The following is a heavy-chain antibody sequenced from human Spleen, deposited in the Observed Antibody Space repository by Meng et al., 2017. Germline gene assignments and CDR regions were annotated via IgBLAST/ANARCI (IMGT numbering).Heavy chain of an antibody. CDR3: ARGPTTMAHDFDY. D-gene: IGHD4-11*01. V-gene: IGHV4-34*01. J-gene: IGHJ4*02. CDR2: INHSGST. Sequence: QLPLPQLCAVLSNPSETLSLTRVLSGWSFSDYYGSWIRQPPGKGLEWIGEINHSGSTNYNPSLESRATISVDTSQNNLSLKLSSVTAADSAVYYCARGPTTMAHDFDYWGQGTLVTVSS. CDR1: GWSFSDYY.